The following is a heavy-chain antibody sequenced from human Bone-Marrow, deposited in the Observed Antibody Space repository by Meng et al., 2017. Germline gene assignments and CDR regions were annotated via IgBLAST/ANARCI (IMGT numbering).Heavy chain of an antibody. D-gene: IGHD4-17*01. Sequence: GESLKISWAASGFTFSSYEMNWVRQAPGKGLEWVSYISSSGSTIYYADSVQGRFTISRDNAKNSLYLQMNSLRAEDTAVYYCARDRPTVRWHEVGDIWGQGTMVTVSS. CDR2: ISSSGSTI. CDR3: ARDRPTVRWHEVGDI. J-gene: IGHJ3*02. V-gene: IGHV3-48*03. CDR1: GFTFSSYE.